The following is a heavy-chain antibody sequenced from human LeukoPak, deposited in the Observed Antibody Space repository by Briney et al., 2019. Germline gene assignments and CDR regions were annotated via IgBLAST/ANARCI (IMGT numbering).Heavy chain of an antibody. CDR3: ARWSGSVTARNYYYYMDV. D-gene: IGHD6-6*01. CDR1: GGSVRRGIYY. J-gene: IGHJ6*03. Sequence: SENLSLTCTVSGGSVRRGIYYWTWIRQPAGSGLEWIGRIYTSGTTDYNPSLRTRVTISVDASRNQFSLNLSSVTAADTAVYYCARWSGSVTARNYYYYMDVWGEGTTVTVSS. CDR2: IYTSGTT. V-gene: IGHV4-61*02.